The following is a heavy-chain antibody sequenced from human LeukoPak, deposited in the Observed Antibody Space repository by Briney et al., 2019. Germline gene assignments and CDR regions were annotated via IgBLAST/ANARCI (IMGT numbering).Heavy chain of an antibody. Sequence: SETLSLTCTVSGASINSYYWSWIRQPPGKGLEWIGYGHYSGTTNYNASLRSRVTISVDTSKNQFSLKLSSVTAADTAVYYCAKRSGDSGTFDSWGQGTLVTVSS. CDR1: GASINSYY. D-gene: IGHD2-21*02. J-gene: IGHJ4*02. V-gene: IGHV4-59*08. CDR3: AKRSGDSGTFDS. CDR2: GHYSGTT.